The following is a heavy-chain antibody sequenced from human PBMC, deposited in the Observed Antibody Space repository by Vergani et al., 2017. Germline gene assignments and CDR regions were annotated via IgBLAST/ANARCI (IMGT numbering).Heavy chain of an antibody. J-gene: IGHJ6*03. V-gene: IGHV4-30-4*01. D-gene: IGHD3-16*01. Sequence: QVQLQESGPGLVKPSETLSLTCAVSGYSISSGYYWSWIRQPPGKGLEWIGYIYYSGSTYYNPSLKSRVTISVDTSKNQFSLKLSSVTAADTAVYYCARALGIPYYYYYMDVWGKGTTVTVSS. CDR1: GYSISSGYY. CDR3: ARALGIPYYYYYMDV. CDR2: IYYSGST.